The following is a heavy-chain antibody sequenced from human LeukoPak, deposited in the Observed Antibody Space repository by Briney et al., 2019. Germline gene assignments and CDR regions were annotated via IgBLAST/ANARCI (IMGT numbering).Heavy chain of an antibody. CDR1: GGSISSFTTHY. D-gene: IGHD3-22*01. CDR2: MYYSGTT. J-gene: IGHJ4*02. V-gene: IGHV4-39*07. CDR3: ARRGFYYFDY. Sequence: PSETLSLTCSVSGGSISSFTTHYWGWIRQPPGKGLEWIGSMYYSGTTYYNPSLKSRVTISVDTSKNQFSLKLSSVTAADTAVYYCARRGFYYFDYWGQGTLVTVSS.